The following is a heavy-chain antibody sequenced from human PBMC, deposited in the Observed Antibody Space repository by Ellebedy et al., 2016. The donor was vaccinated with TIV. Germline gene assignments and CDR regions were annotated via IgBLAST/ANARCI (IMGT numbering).Heavy chain of an antibody. D-gene: IGHD6-19*01. Sequence: AASVKVSCKASGDTFSSYQINWVRQAPGQGLEWLGRIIPILGITNYAQKFQGRLAITADKSTSTAYMELSSLRTEDTAVFYCARTVSYSSGWYGYWGQGTLVTVSS. V-gene: IGHV1-69*02. J-gene: IGHJ4*02. CDR1: GDTFSSYQ. CDR3: ARTVSYSSGWYGY. CDR2: IIPILGIT.